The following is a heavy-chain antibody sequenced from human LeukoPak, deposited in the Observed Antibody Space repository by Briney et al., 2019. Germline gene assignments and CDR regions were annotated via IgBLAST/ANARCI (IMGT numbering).Heavy chain of an antibody. V-gene: IGHV3-23*01. CDR3: ANSVEGYYYYGMDV. CDR1: GFTFSSYA. Sequence: PGGSLRLSCAASGFTFSSYAMSWVRQAPGKGLEWVSAISGSGGSTYYADSVKGRFTISRDNSKNTLYLQMNSLRAEDTAVYYCANSVEGYYYYGMDVWGQGTTVTVSS. D-gene: IGHD3-3*01. CDR2: ISGSGGST. J-gene: IGHJ6*02.